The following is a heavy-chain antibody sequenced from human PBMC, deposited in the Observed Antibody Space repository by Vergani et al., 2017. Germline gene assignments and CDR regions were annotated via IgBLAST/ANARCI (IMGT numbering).Heavy chain of an antibody. CDR2: VFYGGRT. J-gene: IGHJ6*03. CDR3: ARVQELYDFWSGYRVRYYYYMDV. CDR1: GDSISTSSYA. V-gene: IGHV4-39*02. D-gene: IGHD3-3*01. Sequence: QMQLQESGPGLVKPSETLSLSCTVSGDSISTSSYAWGWLRQPPGKTLEWIGPVFYGGRTSYNPSLKSRVTLSLDTSKKHISLHLTTVTAADTAVYYCARVQELYDFWSGYRVRYYYYMDVWGKGTTVTVSS.